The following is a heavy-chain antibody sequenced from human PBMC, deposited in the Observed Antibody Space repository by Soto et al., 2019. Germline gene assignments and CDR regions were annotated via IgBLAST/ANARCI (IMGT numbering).Heavy chain of an antibody. D-gene: IGHD3-10*01. CDR1: GFTFSSYS. J-gene: IGHJ4*02. CDR3: ARDLDTLEGDTWFPDY. V-gene: IGHV3-21*01. Sequence: GGSLRLSCAASGFTFSSYSMNWVRQAPGKGLQWVSSISSSSSYIYYADSVKGRFTISRDNAKNSLYLQMNSLRAEDTAVYYCARDLDTLEGDTWFPDYWGQGTLVTVSS. CDR2: ISSSSSYI.